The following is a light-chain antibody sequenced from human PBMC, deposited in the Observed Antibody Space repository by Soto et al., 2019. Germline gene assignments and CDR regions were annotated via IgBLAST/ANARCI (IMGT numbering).Light chain of an antibody. V-gene: IGLV2-14*01. CDR1: SSDVGGYIY. CDR2: EVS. Sequence: QSAPPQTASVSGSPGQSIHISCTGTSSDVGGYIYVSWYQQHPGKAPKLIIYEVSNRPSGVSIRFSGSKSGNTASRTISGLQAEDEADYYCSSYTRSSTLVFGTGTKVTVL. CDR3: SSYTRSSTLV. J-gene: IGLJ1*01.